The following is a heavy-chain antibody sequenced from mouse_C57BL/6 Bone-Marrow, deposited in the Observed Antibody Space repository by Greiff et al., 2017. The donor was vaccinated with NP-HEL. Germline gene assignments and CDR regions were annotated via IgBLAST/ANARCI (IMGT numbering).Heavy chain of an antibody. Sequence: EVQRVESGGDLVRPGGSLKLSCAASGFTFSNYGMPWVRQAPEKGLEWVAYISSGSGNTYYEDTVKGRFTLSGDNAKNTLFLQMTSLRSEDTAMYYCARADAIDYWGQGTSVTVSA. CDR2: ISSGSGNT. J-gene: IGHJ4*01. CDR3: ARADAIDY. CDR1: GFTFSNYG. V-gene: IGHV5-17*01.